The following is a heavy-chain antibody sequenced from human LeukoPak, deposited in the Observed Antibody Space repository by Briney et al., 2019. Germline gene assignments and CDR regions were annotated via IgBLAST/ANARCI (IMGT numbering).Heavy chain of an antibody. CDR3: ARDGTPHGEYFDY. CDR1: GFTFSSYW. CDR2: ISYDGSNK. D-gene: IGHD3-10*01. Sequence: GGSPRLSCAASGFTFSSYWMHWVRQAPGKGLEWVAVISYDGSNKYYADSVKGRFTISRDNYKNTLYLQMNSLRAEDTAVYYCARDGTPHGEYFDYWGQGTLVTVSS. V-gene: IGHV3-30-3*01. J-gene: IGHJ4*02.